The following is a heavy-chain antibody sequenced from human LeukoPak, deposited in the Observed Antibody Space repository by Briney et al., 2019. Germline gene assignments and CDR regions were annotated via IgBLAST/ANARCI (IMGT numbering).Heavy chain of an antibody. CDR1: RYTFTGYY. CDR3: ARGRVGGYYGMDV. V-gene: IGHV1-2*02. CDR2: INPNSGGT. Sequence: ASVNVSCKASRYTFTGYYMHWVGQAPGQGLEWMGWINPNSGGTNYAQKFQGRVTMTRDTSISTAYMELSRLRSGDTAVYYCARGRVGGYYGMDVWGQGTTVTVSS. J-gene: IGHJ6*02. D-gene: IGHD3-10*01.